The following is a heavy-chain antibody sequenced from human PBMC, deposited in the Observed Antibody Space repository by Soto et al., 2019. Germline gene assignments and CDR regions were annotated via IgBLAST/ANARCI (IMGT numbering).Heavy chain of an antibody. CDR3: ARVLSHGSGSYRVDY. D-gene: IGHD3-10*01. J-gene: IGHJ4*02. CDR1: GFTFSDYY. V-gene: IGHV3-11*01. CDR2: ISSSGSTI. Sequence: GGSLRLSCAASGFTFSDYYMSWIRQAPGKGLEWVSYISSSGSTIYYADSVKGRFTISRDNAKNSLYLQMNSLRAEDTAVYYCARVLSHGSGSYRVDYWGQGTLVTVSS.